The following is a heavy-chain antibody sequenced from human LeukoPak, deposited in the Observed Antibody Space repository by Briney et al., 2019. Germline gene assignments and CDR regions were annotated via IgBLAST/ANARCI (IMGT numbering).Heavy chain of an antibody. CDR2: ISSSSSYI. J-gene: IGHJ6*03. CDR3: ATLWFGEFLSYYYYMDV. D-gene: IGHD3-10*01. Sequence: PGGSLRLSCAASGFTFSSYSMNWVRQAPGKGLEWVSSISSSSSYIYYADSVKGRFTISRDNAKNSLYLQMNSLRAEDTAVYYCATLWFGEFLSYYYYMDVWGKGTTVTISS. CDR1: GFTFSSYS. V-gene: IGHV3-21*01.